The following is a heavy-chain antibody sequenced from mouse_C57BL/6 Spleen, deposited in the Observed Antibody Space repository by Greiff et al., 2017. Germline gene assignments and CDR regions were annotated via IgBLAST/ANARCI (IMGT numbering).Heavy chain of an antibody. CDR2: INYDGSST. CDR1: GFTFSDYY. J-gene: IGHJ2*01. D-gene: IGHD1-1*01. Sequence: EVQVVESEGGLVQPGSSMKLSCTASGFTFSDYYMAWVRQVPEKGLEWVANINYDGSSTYYLDSLKSRFIISRDNAKNILYLQMSSLKSDDTATYYCAREGYYGRGYYFDYWGQGTTLTVSS. V-gene: IGHV5-16*01. CDR3: AREGYYGRGYYFDY.